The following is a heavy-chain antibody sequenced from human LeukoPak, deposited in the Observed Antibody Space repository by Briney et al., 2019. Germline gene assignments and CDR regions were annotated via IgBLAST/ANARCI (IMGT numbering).Heavy chain of an antibody. CDR3: ARIYGRGAFGI. J-gene: IGHJ3*02. D-gene: IGHD5-12*01. Sequence: KPSETLSLTCAVYGGSFSGYYWSWIRQTPGKGLEWIGEINHSGSTNYNPSLKSRVTISVDTSKNQFSLKLSSVTAADTAVYYCARIYGRGAFGIWGQGTMVTVSS. CDR1: GGSFSGYY. CDR2: INHSGST. V-gene: IGHV4-34*01.